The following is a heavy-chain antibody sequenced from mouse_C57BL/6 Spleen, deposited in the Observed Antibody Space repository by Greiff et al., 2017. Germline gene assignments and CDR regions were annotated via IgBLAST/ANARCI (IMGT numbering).Heavy chain of an antibody. Sequence: VQLQQSGPELVKPGASVKISCKASGYTFTDYYINWVKQRPGQGLEWIGWIFPGSGSTYYNEKFKGKATLTVDKSSSTAYMLLSSLTSEDSAVYCCARANYGSSYWFAYWGQGTLVTVSA. D-gene: IGHD1-1*01. CDR1: GYTFTDYY. V-gene: IGHV1-75*01. CDR3: ARANYGSSYWFAY. CDR2: IFPGSGST. J-gene: IGHJ3*01.